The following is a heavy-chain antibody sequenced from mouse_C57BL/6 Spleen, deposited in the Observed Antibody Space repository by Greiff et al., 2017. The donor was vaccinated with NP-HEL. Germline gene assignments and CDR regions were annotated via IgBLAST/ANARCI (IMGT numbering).Heavy chain of an antibody. CDR1: GYAFSSYW. Sequence: QVHVKQSGAELVKPGASVKISCKASGYAFSSYWMNWVKQRPGQGLEWIGQIYPGDGDTNYNGKFKGKATLTADKSSSTAYMQLSSLTSEDSAVYFCARDLGWYFDVWGTGTTVTVSS. D-gene: IGHD3-3*01. CDR2: IYPGDGDT. CDR3: ARDLGWYFDV. V-gene: IGHV1-80*01. J-gene: IGHJ1*03.